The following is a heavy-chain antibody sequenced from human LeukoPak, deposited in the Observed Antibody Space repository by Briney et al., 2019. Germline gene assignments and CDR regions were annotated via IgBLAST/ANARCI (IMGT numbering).Heavy chain of an antibody. CDR1: GFTFSSCN. V-gene: IGHV3-21*01. J-gene: IGHJ4*02. CDR2: ISSSSSYI. CDR3: ASVACSAVTCFGFLFFDY. D-gene: IGHD2-15*01. Sequence: GGSLRLSCAASGFTFSSCNINWVRQAPGKGLEWVSSISSSSSYIYYADSVKGRFTISRDNAKNSLFLQMNSLRAEDTAVYYCASVACSAVTCFGFLFFDYWGQGTLVTVSS.